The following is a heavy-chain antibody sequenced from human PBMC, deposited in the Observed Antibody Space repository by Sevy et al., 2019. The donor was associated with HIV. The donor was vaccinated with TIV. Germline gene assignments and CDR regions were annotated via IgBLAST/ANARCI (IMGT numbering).Heavy chain of an antibody. CDR2: ISYGGST. J-gene: IGHJ1*01. Sequence: SETLSITCTVSGGSITDKKYYWAWIRQPPGKGLEWIGSISYGGSTYYNPSLQSRVTLSVDTCKNQFSLNLSSVTAADTAKCYCARRVAAAGQGNEYFQHWGRGTLVTISS. CDR3: ARRVAAAGQGNEYFQH. V-gene: IGHV4-39*01. CDR1: GGSITDKKYY. D-gene: IGHD6-13*01.